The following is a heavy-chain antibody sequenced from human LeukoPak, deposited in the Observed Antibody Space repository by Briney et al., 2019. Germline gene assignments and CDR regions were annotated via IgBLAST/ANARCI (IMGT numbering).Heavy chain of an antibody. Sequence: GGSLRLSCAAYGFTFSTSGMHWVRQAPGKGLEWMTVISYDGNNIYYADSVKGRFVISRDNSKKMLYLQMNSLRAEDTAVYYCAKWRRGHYYGSGTELDYWGQGTLVTVSS. V-gene: IGHV3-30*18. J-gene: IGHJ4*02. CDR2: ISYDGNNI. CDR3: AKWRRGHYYGSGTELDY. CDR1: GFTFSTSG. D-gene: IGHD3-10*01.